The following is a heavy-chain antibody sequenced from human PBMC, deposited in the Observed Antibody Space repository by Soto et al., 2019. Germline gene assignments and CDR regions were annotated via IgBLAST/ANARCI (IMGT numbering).Heavy chain of an antibody. D-gene: IGHD3-22*01. J-gene: IGHJ4*02. V-gene: IGHV3-30*18. Sequence: GSLRLSCAASGFTFSSYGMHWVRQAPGKGLEWVAVISYDGSNKYYADSVKGRFTISRDNSKNTLYLQMNSLRAEDTAVYYCAKPTRAYDSSGYYFDYWGQGTLVTVSS. CDR2: ISYDGSNK. CDR1: GFTFSSYG. CDR3: AKPTRAYDSSGYYFDY.